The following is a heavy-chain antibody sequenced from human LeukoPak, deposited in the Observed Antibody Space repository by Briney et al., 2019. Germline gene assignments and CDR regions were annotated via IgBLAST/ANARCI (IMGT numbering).Heavy chain of an antibody. V-gene: IGHV3-11*06. Sequence: GGSLRLSCAASGFTFSDYYMSWIRQAPGKGLEWVSSISSSSSYIYYADSVKGRFTISRDNAKNSLYLQMDSLRAEDTAVYYCARDEYQLLMRYWGQGTLVTVSS. CDR3: ARDEYQLLMRY. D-gene: IGHD2-2*01. CDR1: GFTFSDYY. CDR2: ISSSSSYI. J-gene: IGHJ4*02.